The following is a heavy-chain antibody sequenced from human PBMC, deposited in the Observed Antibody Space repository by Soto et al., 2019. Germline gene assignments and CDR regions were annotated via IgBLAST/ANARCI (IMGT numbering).Heavy chain of an antibody. V-gene: IGHV1-2*02. D-gene: IGHD3-22*01. CDR3: ARGDFDSSANYYAGWFDP. Sequence: ASVKVSCKASGYTFTGYYMHWLRQAPGQGLEWMGWINPNSGGTKYAQKFRGRVTMTNDTSISTAYMELSRLGSDDTAVYYCARGDFDSSANYYAGWFDPWGQGTLVTVSS. CDR1: GYTFTGYY. CDR2: INPNSGGT. J-gene: IGHJ5*02.